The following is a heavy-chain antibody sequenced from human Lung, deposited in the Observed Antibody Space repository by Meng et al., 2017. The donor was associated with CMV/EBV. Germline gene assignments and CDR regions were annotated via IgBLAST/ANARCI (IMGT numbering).Heavy chain of an antibody. CDR1: GFSFDNHG. D-gene: IGHD3-16*01. Sequence: GESLKISCAASGFSFDNHGMHWVRQTPGKGLEWVAFIRHDGTTKYYGDSVKGRFTISRDDSKNTVYLQMNRLRPEETAVYYCAKDLLFFGGASAYFDSWGQGXLVTVSS. V-gene: IGHV3-30*02. CDR2: IRHDGTTK. CDR3: AKDLLFFGGASAYFDS. J-gene: IGHJ4*02.